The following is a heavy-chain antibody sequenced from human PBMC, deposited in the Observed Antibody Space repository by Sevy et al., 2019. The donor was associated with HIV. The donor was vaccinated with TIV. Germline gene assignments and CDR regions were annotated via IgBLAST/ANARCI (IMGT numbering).Heavy chain of an antibody. CDR3: ARDAALPNYYDSSGYPNAFDI. Sequence: GGSLRLSCAASGFTFSSYSMNWVRQAPGKGLEWVSSISSSSSYIYYADSVKGRFTISSDNAKNSLYLQMNSLRAEDTAVYYCARDAALPNYYDSSGYPNAFDIWGQGTMVTVSS. J-gene: IGHJ3*02. CDR1: GFTFSSYS. CDR2: ISSSSSYI. V-gene: IGHV3-21*01. D-gene: IGHD3-22*01.